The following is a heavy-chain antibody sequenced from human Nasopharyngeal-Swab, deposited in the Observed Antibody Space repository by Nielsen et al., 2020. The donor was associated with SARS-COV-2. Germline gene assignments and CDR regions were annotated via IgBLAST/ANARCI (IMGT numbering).Heavy chain of an antibody. D-gene: IGHD1-1*01. CDR2: ITPVFDTT. V-gene: IGHV1-46*01. J-gene: IGHJ6*02. Sequence: AAVKVSCKASGYTFTNYYMHWVRQDPGQGLEWMGRITPVFDTTDYAQNFQGRLTFTADVSTSTVNMELSGPTSDDTAVYYCARDGIWNGLSHYYRGMDVWGQGTTVTVSS. CDR3: ARDGIWNGLSHYYRGMDV. CDR1: GYTFTNYY.